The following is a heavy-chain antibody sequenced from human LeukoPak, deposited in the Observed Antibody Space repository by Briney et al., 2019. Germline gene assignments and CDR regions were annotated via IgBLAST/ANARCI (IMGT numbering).Heavy chain of an antibody. D-gene: IGHD2-2*01. CDR3: AGYCSSTSCDRYLNWFDP. Sequence: SQILSLTCTVSGDSISSGGYCWSCIRQHPGKGLEWIGYIYYSGSTYYNPSLKSRVTISVDTSKNQFSLKLSSVTAADTAVYYCAGYCSSTSCDRYLNWFDPWGQGTLVTVSS. J-gene: IGHJ5*02. CDR1: GDSISSGGYC. V-gene: IGHV4-31*03. CDR2: IYYSGST.